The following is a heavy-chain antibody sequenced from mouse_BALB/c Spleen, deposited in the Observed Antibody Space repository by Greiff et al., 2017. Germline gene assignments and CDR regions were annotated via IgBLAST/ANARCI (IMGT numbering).Heavy chain of an antibody. Sequence: VQLQQSGAELVKPGASVKLSCKASGYTFTSYYMYWVKQRPGQGLEWIGEINPSNGGTNFNEKFKSKATLTVDKSSSTAYMQLSSLTSEDSAVYYCTREYGNSWFAYWGQGTLVTVSA. CDR2: INPSNGGT. V-gene: IGHV1S81*02. J-gene: IGHJ3*01. CDR1: GYTFTSYY. D-gene: IGHD2-10*02. CDR3: TREYGNSWFAY.